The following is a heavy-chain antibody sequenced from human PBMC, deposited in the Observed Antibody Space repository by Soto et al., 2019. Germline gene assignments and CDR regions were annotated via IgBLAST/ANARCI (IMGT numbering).Heavy chain of an antibody. D-gene: IGHD6-13*01. CDR2: ISSNGGST. J-gene: IGHJ4*02. V-gene: IGHV3-64*01. CDR1: GFTFSSYA. Sequence: EVQLVESGGGLVQPGGSLRLSCAASGFTFSSYAMHWVRQAPGKGLEYVSAISSNGGSTYYANSVKGRFTISRDNSKNTLYLQMGSLRAEDMAVYYCARDKERMATNWVWHMDYWGQGTLVTVSS. CDR3: ARDKERMATNWVWHMDY.